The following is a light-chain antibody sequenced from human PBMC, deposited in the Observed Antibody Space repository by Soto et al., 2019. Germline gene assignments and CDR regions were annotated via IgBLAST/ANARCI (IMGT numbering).Light chain of an antibody. Sequence: QSALTQRPPASGPPGQSGTIACTGTSSDVGGYHSVGYNYVSWYQQHPGKAPKIMIYAVHKQPSGVPDRISGAKSGNTASLTVSGLQAEDEAVYYCTSYAGSNIYVYGPGTKVTVL. J-gene: IGLJ1*01. V-gene: IGLV2-8*01. CDR1: SSDVGGYHSVGYNY. CDR2: AVH. CDR3: TSYAGSNIYV.